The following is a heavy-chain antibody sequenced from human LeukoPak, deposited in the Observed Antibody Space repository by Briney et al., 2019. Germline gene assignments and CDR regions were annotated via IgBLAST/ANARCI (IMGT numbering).Heavy chain of an antibody. D-gene: IGHD2-15*01. CDR1: GFTFSDYY. CDR2: ISSSGSTI. Sequence: GGSLRLSCAASGFTFSDYYMSWIRQAPGKGLEWVSYISSSGSTIYYADSVKGRFTISRDNAKNTVYLQMNSLRVEDAAVYYCARAPVTSCRGAFCYPFDYWGRGTLVTVSS. J-gene: IGHJ4*02. CDR3: ARAPVTSCRGAFCYPFDY. V-gene: IGHV3-11*01.